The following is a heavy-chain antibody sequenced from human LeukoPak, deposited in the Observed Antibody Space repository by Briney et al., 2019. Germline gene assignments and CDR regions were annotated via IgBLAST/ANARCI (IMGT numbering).Heavy chain of an antibody. CDR1: GVSIRSHF. CDR2: IYDSGST. CDR3: ARVEKGYSSGWYQEYYYYYGMDV. D-gene: IGHD6-19*01. J-gene: IGHJ6*02. V-gene: IGHV4-59*11. Sequence: SETLSLTCAVSGVSIRSHFWSWIRQPPGKGLEWIGYIYDSGSTNYNPSLKSRVTISVDKSKNQFSLKLSSVTAADTAVYYCARVEKGYSSGWYQEYYYYYGMDVWGQGTTVTVSS.